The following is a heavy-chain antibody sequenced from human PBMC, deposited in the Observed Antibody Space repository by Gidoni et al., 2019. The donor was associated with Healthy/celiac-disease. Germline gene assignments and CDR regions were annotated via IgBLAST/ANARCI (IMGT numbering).Heavy chain of an antibody. V-gene: IGHV4-31*03. J-gene: IGHJ3*02. Sequence: QVQLQESGPGLVKPSQTLSLTCTVSGGSISSGGYSWSWIRQHPGKGLEWIGYIYYSGSTYYNPSLKSRVTISVDTSKNQFSLKLSSVTAADTAVYYCAREPPIYYYDSSGYSPSDIWGQGTMVTVSS. CDR2: IYYSGST. CDR3: AREPPIYYYDSSGYSPSDI. CDR1: GGSISSGGYS. D-gene: IGHD3-22*01.